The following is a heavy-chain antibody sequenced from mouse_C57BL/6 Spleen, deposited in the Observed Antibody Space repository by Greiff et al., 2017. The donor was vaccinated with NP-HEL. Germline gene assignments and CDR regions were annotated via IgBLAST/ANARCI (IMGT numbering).Heavy chain of an antibody. CDR2: IDPNSGGT. CDR1: GYTFTSYW. CDR3: ARPITTVVATFDY. V-gene: IGHV1-72*01. Sequence: VQLQQSGAELVKPGASVKLSCKASGYTFTSYWMHWVKQRPGRGLEWIGRIDPNSGGTKYNEKFKSKATLTVDKPSSTAYMQLSSLTSEDSAVYYCARPITTVVATFDYWGQGTTLTVSS. J-gene: IGHJ2*01. D-gene: IGHD1-1*01.